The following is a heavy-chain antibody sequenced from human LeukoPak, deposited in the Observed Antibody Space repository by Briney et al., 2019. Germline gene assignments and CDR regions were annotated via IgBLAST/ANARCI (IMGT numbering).Heavy chain of an antibody. D-gene: IGHD1-14*01. J-gene: IGHJ3*02. CDR2: FDPEDGET. V-gene: IGHV1-24*01. CDR1: GYTLTEVS. Sequence: ASVKVSCKVFGYTLTEVSMHWVRQAPGKGLEWMGGFDPEDGETIYAQKFQGRVTMTEDTTTDTAYMELSSLRSEDTAVYYCATAYIGMWGQGTMATVSA. CDR3: ATAYIGM.